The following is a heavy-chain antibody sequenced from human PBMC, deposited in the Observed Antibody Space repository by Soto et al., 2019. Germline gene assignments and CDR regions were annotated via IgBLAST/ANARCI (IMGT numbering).Heavy chain of an antibody. J-gene: IGHJ4*02. CDR3: ASRKSSPYFDY. CDR2: IYYSGST. Sequence: SETLSLTCTVSGGSISSGDYYWSWIRQPPGKGLEWIGNIYYSGSTYYNPPLKSRVTISIDTSKNQFSLKLSSVTAADTAVYYCASRKSSPYFDYWGQGTLVTVSS. CDR1: GGSISSGDYY. V-gene: IGHV4-30-4*01. D-gene: IGHD3-10*01.